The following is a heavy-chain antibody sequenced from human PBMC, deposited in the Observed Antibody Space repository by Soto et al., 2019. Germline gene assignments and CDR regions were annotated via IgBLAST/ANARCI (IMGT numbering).Heavy chain of an antibody. J-gene: IGHJ6*02. D-gene: IGHD5-18*01. CDR1: GFTFSSYS. V-gene: IGHV3-21*01. Sequence: GGSLRLSCAASGFTFSSYSMNWVRQAPGKGLEWVSSISSSSSYIYYADSVKGRFTISRDNAKNSLYLQMNSLRAEDTAVYYCSRDSPLVDTAMGDYYYYGMDVWGQGTTVTVSS. CDR3: SRDSPLVDTAMGDYYYYGMDV. CDR2: ISSSSSYI.